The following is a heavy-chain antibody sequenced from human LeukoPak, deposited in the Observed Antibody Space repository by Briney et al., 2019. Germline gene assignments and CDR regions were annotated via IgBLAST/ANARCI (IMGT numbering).Heavy chain of an antibody. J-gene: IGHJ6*04. Sequence: QPGGSLRLSCAASGFTFSSDWMHWVRHAPGEGLVWVSRITNDASSTSYADSVKGRFTIPRDNAKNTLYLEMSSLRAEDTAVYYCVRDSSVTRMDVWGKGTTVTVSS. CDR1: GFTFSSDW. V-gene: IGHV3-74*01. D-gene: IGHD4-17*01. CDR2: ITNDASST. CDR3: VRDSSVTRMDV.